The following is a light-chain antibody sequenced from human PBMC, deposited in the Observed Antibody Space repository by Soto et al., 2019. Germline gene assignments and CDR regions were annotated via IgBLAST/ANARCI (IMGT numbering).Light chain of an antibody. CDR2: EVT. CDR3: NSYGGSNNWV. J-gene: IGLJ3*02. V-gene: IGLV2-8*01. CDR1: SSDVGGYNY. Sequence: QSALTQPPSASGSPGQSVAISCTGTSSDVGGYNYVSWYQQHPGEAPKLMIYEVTKRPSGVPDRFSGSKSGNTASLTVSGLQDEDEADYYCNSYGGSNNWVFGGGTKLTVL.